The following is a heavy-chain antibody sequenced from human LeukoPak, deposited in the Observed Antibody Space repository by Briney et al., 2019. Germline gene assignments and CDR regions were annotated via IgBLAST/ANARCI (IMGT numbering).Heavy chain of an antibody. J-gene: IGHJ4*02. V-gene: IGHV4-59*01. CDR2: IYCSGST. CDR3: ARASLGSSWYVGR. CDR1: GGSISSYY. Sequence: PWETLSLTCTVSGGSISSYYWSWIRQPPGRGLEWIGYIYCSGSTNYNPSLKSRVTISVFTSKNQFSLKLSSVTAADTAVYYCARASLGSSWYVGRWGQGTLVTVSS. D-gene: IGHD6-13*01.